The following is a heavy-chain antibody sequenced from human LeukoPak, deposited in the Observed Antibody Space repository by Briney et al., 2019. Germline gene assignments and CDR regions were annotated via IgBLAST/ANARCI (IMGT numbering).Heavy chain of an antibody. CDR1: EFTFSNYW. D-gene: IGHD2-15*01. Sequence: GGSLRLSCAASEFTFSNYWMHWVRQAPGKGLVSVSRTNSDGSSTSYADSVKGRFTISRDNAKNTLYLQMNSLRAEDTAVYYCARVVRFCSGGNCYYYYMDVWGKGTTVTVSS. V-gene: IGHV3-74*01. CDR2: TNSDGSST. CDR3: ARVVRFCSGGNCYYYYMDV. J-gene: IGHJ6*03.